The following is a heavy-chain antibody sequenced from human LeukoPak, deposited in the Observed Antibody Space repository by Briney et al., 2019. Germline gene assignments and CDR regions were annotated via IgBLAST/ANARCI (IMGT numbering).Heavy chain of an antibody. J-gene: IGHJ4*02. CDR2: VKSYWSST. D-gene: IGHD4-17*01. CDR3: AREDNGDYYVDY. CDR1: GFTFSSYW. Sequence: GGSLTLSCAASGFTFSSYWMHWVRQPPGKGLVWVSLVKSYWSSTNYADSVKGRFTISRDNAKNTLYLQMNSLRAEDTAVYYCAREDNGDYYVDYWGQGTLVTVSS. V-gene: IGHV3-74*01.